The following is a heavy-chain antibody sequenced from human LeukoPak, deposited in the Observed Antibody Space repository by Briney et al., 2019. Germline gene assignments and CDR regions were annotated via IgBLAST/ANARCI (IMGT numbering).Heavy chain of an antibody. J-gene: IGHJ4*02. CDR3: ARDRYGDYPFDY. CDR2: IYYSGST. Sequence: SETLSLTCAVSGGSISSGGYSWSWIRQPPGKGLEWIGYIYYSGSTYYNPSLKSRVTISVDTSKNQFSLKLSSVTAADTAVYYCARDRYGDYPFDYWGQGTLVTVSS. V-gene: IGHV4-31*11. CDR1: GGSISSGGYS. D-gene: IGHD4-17*01.